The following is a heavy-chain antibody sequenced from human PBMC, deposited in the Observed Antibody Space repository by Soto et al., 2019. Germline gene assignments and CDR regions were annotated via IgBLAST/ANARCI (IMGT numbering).Heavy chain of an antibody. J-gene: IGHJ4*02. CDR2: ISSSGSTI. Sequence: PGGSLRLSCAASGFTFSYYYTSWIRQAPGKGLEWVSYISSSGSTIYYADSVKGRFTISRDNAKNSLYLQMNSLRAEDTAVYYCARDNGAGCSGGSCPFDYWGQGTLVTVSS. CDR3: ARDNGAGCSGGSCPFDY. CDR1: GFTFSYYY. V-gene: IGHV3-11*01. D-gene: IGHD2-15*01.